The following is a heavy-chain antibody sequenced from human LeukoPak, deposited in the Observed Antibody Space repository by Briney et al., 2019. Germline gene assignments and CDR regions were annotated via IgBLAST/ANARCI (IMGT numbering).Heavy chain of an antibody. Sequence: GGSLRLSCAASGISVSENYMSRVRQAPGKGLEWVCVVHRDGSIEYADSVKGRFTISRDNSKNTLYLQMNSLRAEDTAVYFCAKRGVVIRGLLVIGLHTEAYYFDSWGQGILVTASS. CDR2: VHRDGSI. V-gene: IGHV3-53*01. D-gene: IGHD3-10*01. CDR1: GISVSENY. CDR3: AKRGVVIRGLLVIGLHTEAYYFDS. J-gene: IGHJ4*02.